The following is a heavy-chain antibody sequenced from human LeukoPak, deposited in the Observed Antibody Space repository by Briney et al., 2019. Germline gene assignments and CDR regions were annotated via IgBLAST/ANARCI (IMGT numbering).Heavy chain of an antibody. J-gene: IGHJ5*02. CDR1: GFTFSDYY. CDR3: ARHITMVRGVMEDWFDP. V-gene: IGHV3-11*01. CDR2: ISSSGSTI. D-gene: IGHD3-10*01. Sequence: GGSRKLSGAASGFTFSDYYMSWIRQAPGKGLKGVSYISSSGSTIYYADSVKGRFTISRDNAKNSLYLQMNSLRAEDTAVYYCARHITMVRGVMEDWFDPWGQGTLVTVSS.